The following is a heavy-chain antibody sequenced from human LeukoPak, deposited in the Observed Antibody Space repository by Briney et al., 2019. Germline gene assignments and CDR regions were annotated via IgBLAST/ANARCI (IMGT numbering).Heavy chain of an antibody. CDR2: IYTSGST. V-gene: IGHV4-4*07. J-gene: IGHJ4*02. CDR1: GGSISSYY. D-gene: IGHD2-2*01. Sequence: SETLSLTCTVSGGSISSYYWSWIRQPAGKGLEWIGRIYTSGSTNYNPSLKSRVTMSVDTSQNQFSLSLSSVTAADTAVYYCARHFRDRGPAQPDFDYWGQGTLVTVSS. CDR3: ARHFRDRGPAQPDFDY.